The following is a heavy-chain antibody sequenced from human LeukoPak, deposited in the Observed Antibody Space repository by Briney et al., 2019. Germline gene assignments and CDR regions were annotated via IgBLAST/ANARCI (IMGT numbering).Heavy chain of an antibody. CDR3: AKGSSAYGHPTSPLFDF. V-gene: IGHV3-30*18. Sequence: GGSLRLSCAASGFTFSSYAMSWVRQAPERGLEGVAVVSADGTERFYADSVKGRFTISRGNSKNTVFLQMTSLRTEDTGVYYCAKGSSAYGHPTSPLFDFWGQGTLVTVSS. CDR1: GFTFSSYA. D-gene: IGHD3-22*01. J-gene: IGHJ4*02. CDR2: VSADGTER.